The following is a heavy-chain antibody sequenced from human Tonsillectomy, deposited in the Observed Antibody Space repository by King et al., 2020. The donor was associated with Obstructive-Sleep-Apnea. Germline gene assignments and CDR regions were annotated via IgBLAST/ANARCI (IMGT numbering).Heavy chain of an antibody. D-gene: IGHD2-21*02. J-gene: IGHJ4*02. CDR3: ARSTPYCGGDCYPDY. Sequence: QLVESGAKVKKPGASVKVSCKASGYTFTSYGISWVRQAPGQGLEWMGWISAYNANTNYAQKLQGRVTMTTDTSTSTAYMELRSLRSDDTAVYYCARSTPYCGGDCYPDYWGQGTLVTVSS. CDR2: ISAYNANT. CDR1: GYTFTSYG. V-gene: IGHV1-18*04.